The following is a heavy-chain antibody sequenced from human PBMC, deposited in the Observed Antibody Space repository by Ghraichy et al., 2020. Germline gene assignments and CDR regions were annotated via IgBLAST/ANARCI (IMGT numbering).Heavy chain of an antibody. D-gene: IGHD5-24*01. CDR3: ARSNSFDM. Sequence: GGSLRLFCAASEFTLSSYGMNWVRQAPEKGLEWVSCIDSSGTTKYYADSLKGRFTISRDNAKNSLYLQMNSLGAEDTAVYYCARSNSFDMWGQGTMVTVSS. CDR1: EFTLSSYG. CDR2: IDSSGTTK. J-gene: IGHJ3*02. V-gene: IGHV3-48*03.